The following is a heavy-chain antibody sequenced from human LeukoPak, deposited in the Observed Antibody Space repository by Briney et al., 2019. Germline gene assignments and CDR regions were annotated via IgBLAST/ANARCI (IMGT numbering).Heavy chain of an antibody. Sequence: GASVKVSCKASGYTFNTCGITWVRLAPGQGREWMGWISGYNGKTKYAQKLQDRVTMTTDTSTTTAYMELRSLRSGDTAVYYCARAGAVVDNWFDPWGQGTLVTVSS. CDR2: ISGYNGKT. D-gene: IGHD2-15*01. CDR1: GYTFNTCG. J-gene: IGHJ5*02. CDR3: ARAGAVVDNWFDP. V-gene: IGHV1-18*01.